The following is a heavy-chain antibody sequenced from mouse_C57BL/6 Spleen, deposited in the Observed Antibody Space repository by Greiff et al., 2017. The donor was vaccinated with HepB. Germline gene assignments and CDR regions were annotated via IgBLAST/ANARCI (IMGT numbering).Heavy chain of an antibody. V-gene: IGHV3-6*01. J-gene: IGHJ1*03. CDR1: GYSITSGYY. CDR2: ISYDGSN. Sequence: EVQLQESGPGLVKPSQSLSLTCSVTGYSITSGYYWNWIRQFPGNKLEWMGYISYDGSNNYNPSLKNRISITRDTSKNQFFLKLNSVTTEDTATYYCARDLINKYFDVWGTGTTVTVSS. CDR3: ARDLINKYFDV.